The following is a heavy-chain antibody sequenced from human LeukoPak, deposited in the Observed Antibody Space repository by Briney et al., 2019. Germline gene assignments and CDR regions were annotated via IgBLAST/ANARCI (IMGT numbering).Heavy chain of an antibody. CDR3: ARGEQLRSFDP. CDR2: VNPTSGKT. V-gene: IGHV1-8*01. Sequence: ASVKVSCKASGYTFSDYDVNWVRQATGQGLEWMGWVNPTSGKTGYAQKFQGRVTITRDTSITTAYMELSSLRSEDTAVYYCARGEQLRSFDPWGQGTLVTVSS. D-gene: IGHD6-6*01. J-gene: IGHJ5*02. CDR1: GYTFSDYD.